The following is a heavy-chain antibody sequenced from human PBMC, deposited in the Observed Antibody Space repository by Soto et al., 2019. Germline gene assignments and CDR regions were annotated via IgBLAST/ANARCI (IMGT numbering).Heavy chain of an antibody. CDR1: GFTFSSYA. Sequence: PGGSLRLSCSASGFTFSSYAMHLVRQAPGKGLEYVSAISSNGGSTYYADSVKGRFTISRDNSKNTLYLQMSSLRAEETAVYYCVKDRLGDSSWFPRLDAFDIWGYGPMVT. J-gene: IGHJ3*02. V-gene: IGHV3-64D*08. CDR2: ISSNGGST. D-gene: IGHD6-13*01. CDR3: VKDRLGDSSWFPRLDAFDI.